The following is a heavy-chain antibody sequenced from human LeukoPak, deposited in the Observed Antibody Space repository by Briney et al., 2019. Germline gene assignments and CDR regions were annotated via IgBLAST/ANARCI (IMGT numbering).Heavy chain of an antibody. D-gene: IGHD2-2*01. CDR1: VFTFSSYA. CDR3: AKIQYCSSTSCEEGDY. V-gene: IGHV3-23*01. Sequence: PGGSLRLSCVASVFTFSSYAMNWVRQAPGKGLEWVSVISGRGGGTYYADSVKGRFTISRDNSKNTLYLQMNSLRAEDTAVYYCAKIQYCSSTSCEEGDYWGQGTLVTVSS. CDR2: ISGRGGGT. J-gene: IGHJ4*02.